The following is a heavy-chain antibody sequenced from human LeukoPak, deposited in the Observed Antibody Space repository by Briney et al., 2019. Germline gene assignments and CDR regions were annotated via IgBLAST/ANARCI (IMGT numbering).Heavy chain of an antibody. CDR3: ARGSWCSGGSCYQDY. CDR1: GYTFSGYY. J-gene: IGHJ4*02. Sequence: ASVKVSCKASGYTFSGYYMHRVRQAPGQGLEWMGWINPNSGGTNYAQKFQGRVTMTRDTSISTAYMELSRLRSDDTAMYYCARGSWCSGGSCYQDYWGQGTLVTVSS. CDR2: INPNSGGT. D-gene: IGHD2-15*01. V-gene: IGHV1-2*02.